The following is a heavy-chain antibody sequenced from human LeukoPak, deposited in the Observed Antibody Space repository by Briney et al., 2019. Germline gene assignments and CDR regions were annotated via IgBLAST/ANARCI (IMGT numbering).Heavy chain of an antibody. V-gene: IGHV5-51*01. Sequence: GESLKISCKGSGYSFTTYWIAWVRQMPGGGQEWMGIIYPGDSDIRYSPSFQGQVTISADKSISTAYLQWSSLKASDTAMYYCARHRPGTTLDYWSQGTLVTVSS. D-gene: IGHD1-1*01. J-gene: IGHJ4*02. CDR3: ARHRPGTTLDY. CDR2: IYPGDSDI. CDR1: GYSFTTYW.